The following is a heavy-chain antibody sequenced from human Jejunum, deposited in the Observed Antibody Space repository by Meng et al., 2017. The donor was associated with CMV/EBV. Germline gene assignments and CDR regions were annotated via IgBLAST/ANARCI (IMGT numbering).Heavy chain of an antibody. J-gene: IGHJ4*02. CDR3: AKEATRQGPYRQGPLAN. Sequence: FIPSVFHWIRQAPGKGLEGVAVVSSDGREKYYMDSVKGRFTVSRDNSKNTQYLQMNSLRAEDSAVYYCAKEATRQGPYRQGPLANWGQGTLVTVSS. CDR1: FIPSV. V-gene: IGHV3-30-3*02. CDR2: VSSDGREK. D-gene: IGHD3-16*02.